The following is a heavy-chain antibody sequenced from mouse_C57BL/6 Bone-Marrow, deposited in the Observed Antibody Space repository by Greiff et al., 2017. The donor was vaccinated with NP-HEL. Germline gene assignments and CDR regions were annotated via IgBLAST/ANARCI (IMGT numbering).Heavy chain of an antibody. CDR3: AVLLWYPWFAY. CDR1: GFSLPSYG. V-gene: IGHV2-3*01. J-gene: IGHJ3*01. CDR2: IWGDGST. Sequence: VQRVESGPGLVAPSQSLSITCTVSGFSLPSYGVSWVRQPPGKGLEWLGVIWGDGSTNYHSAPISRLSISKDNSKSLFFVKLNSLQTDYTASYYCAVLLWYPWFAYWGQGTLVTVSA. D-gene: IGHD2-1*01.